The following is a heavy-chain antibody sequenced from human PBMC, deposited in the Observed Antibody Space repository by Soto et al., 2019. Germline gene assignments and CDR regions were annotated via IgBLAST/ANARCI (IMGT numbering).Heavy chain of an antibody. CDR2: IYYSGST. D-gene: IGHD2-2*01. CDR3: ARYCSSTSPYYFDY. Sequence: SETLSLTCTVSGGSISSGGYYWSWIRQHPGKGLEWIGYIYYSGSTYYNPSLKSRVTISVDTSKNQFSLKLSSVTAADTAVYYCARYCSSTSPYYFDYWGQGTLVTVSS. J-gene: IGHJ4*02. V-gene: IGHV4-31*03. CDR1: GGSISSGGYY.